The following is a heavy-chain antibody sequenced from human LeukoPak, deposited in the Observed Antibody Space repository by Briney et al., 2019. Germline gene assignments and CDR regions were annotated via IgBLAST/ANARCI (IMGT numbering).Heavy chain of an antibody. CDR2: ISSSSSTI. V-gene: IGHV3-48*04. Sequence: GGSLRLSCAASGFTFSSYSMNWVRQAPGKGLEWVSYISSSSSTIYYADSVKGRFTISRDNAKNSLYLQMNSLRAEDTAVYYCARDSGGNPFDYWGQGTLVTVSS. CDR3: ARDSGGNPFDY. J-gene: IGHJ4*02. CDR1: GFTFSSYS. D-gene: IGHD4-23*01.